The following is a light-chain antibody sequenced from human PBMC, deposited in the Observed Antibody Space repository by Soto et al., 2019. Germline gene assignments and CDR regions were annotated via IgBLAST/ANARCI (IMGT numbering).Light chain of an antibody. CDR1: QGIRNY. CDR2: GAS. J-gene: IGKJ1*01. Sequence: AIQMTQSPSSLSASVGDRVNITCRARQGIRNYLGWYQQKPGKAPNLLIYGASTLQIGVPSRFSGSGSGTDFTLTINSLQPEDFATYYCLHDYNYPRTFGQGTRVDVK. CDR3: LHDYNYPRT. V-gene: IGKV1-6*01.